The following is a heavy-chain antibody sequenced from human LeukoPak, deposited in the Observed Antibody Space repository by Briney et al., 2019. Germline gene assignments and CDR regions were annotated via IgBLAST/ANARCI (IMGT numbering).Heavy chain of an antibody. CDR2: INPNSGGT. J-gene: IGHJ4*02. CDR1: GYTFTSYY. V-gene: IGHV1-2*06. CDR3: AREGGYGHYTHDY. Sequence: ASVKVSCKASGYTFTSYYMHWVRQAPGQGLEWMGRINPNSGGTNYAQKFQGRVTMTRDTSISTAYMEPSRLRSEDTAVYYCAREGGYGHYTHDYWGQGTLVTVSS. D-gene: IGHD3-22*01.